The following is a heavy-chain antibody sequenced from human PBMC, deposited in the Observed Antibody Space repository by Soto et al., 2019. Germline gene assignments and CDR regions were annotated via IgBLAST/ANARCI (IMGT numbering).Heavy chain of an antibody. D-gene: IGHD3-10*01. Sequence: QVQLVQSGAEVTKPGASVRVSCKTSGYTFSTYGLSWVRQAPGQGLEWMGWSVADSGNTVYAQKFQGRVTVTTDRSTHTAYMELRSLRSDDTALYYCARVAGYGSGSRHFDNWGQGILVSVSS. CDR1: GYTFSTYG. CDR3: ARVAGYGSGSRHFDN. V-gene: IGHV1-18*01. CDR2: SVADSGNT. J-gene: IGHJ4*02.